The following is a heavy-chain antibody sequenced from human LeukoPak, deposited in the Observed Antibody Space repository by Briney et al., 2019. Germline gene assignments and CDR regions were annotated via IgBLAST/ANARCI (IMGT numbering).Heavy chain of an antibody. CDR1: GGTFSSYA. V-gene: IGHV1-69*04. CDR2: IIPILGIA. D-gene: IGHD6-13*01. CDR3: AGSIAAAGSWWFDP. J-gene: IGHJ5*02. Sequence: SVKVSCKASGGTFSSYAISWVRQAPGQGLEWMGRIIPILGIANYAQKFQGRVTITADKSTSTAYMELSSLRSEDTAVYYCAGSIAAAGSWWFDPWGQGTLVTVSS.